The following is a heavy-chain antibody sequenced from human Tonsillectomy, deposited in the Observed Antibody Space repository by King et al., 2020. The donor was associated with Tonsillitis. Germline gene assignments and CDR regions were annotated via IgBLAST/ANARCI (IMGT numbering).Heavy chain of an antibody. D-gene: IGHD6-13*01. J-gene: IGHJ4*02. V-gene: IGHV5-51*01. CDR3: SRTQGSSWANFDF. CDR2: IYPGDSDP. Sequence: VQLVESGAEVKKPGESLKISCKGSGYSFTSYWIGWVRQMPGKGLEWMGIIYPGDSDPRYSPSFQCQVPISADKSISTAYLQWSSLKASDTAMYYCSRTQGSSWANFDFWGQGTLVTVS. CDR1: GYSFTSYW.